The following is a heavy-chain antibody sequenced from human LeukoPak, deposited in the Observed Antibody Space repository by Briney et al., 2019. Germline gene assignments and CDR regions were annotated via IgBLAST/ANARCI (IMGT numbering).Heavy chain of an antibody. V-gene: IGHV4-38-2*02. J-gene: IGHJ4*02. D-gene: IGHD1-26*01. CDR1: GYSISGGYY. CDR2: IYHSGST. CDR3: ARVPGATRSRTAYFDY. Sequence: PSETLSLTCTVSGYSISGGYYWGWIRQPPGKGLEWIGSIYHSGSTYYNPSLKSRVTISVDTSKNQFSLKLSSVTAADTAVYYCARVPGATRSRTAYFDYWGQGTLVTVSS.